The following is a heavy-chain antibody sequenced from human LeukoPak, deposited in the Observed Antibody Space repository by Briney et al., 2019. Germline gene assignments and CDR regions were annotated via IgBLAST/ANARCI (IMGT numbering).Heavy chain of an antibody. Sequence: SETLSLTCTVPGGSISSYYWSWIRQPPGKGLEWIGYIYYSGSTNNNPSLKSRVTISVDKSKNQFSLKLSSVTAADTAVYYCAKESNSSDNWYFDLWGRGTLVTVSS. CDR1: GGSISSYY. CDR3: AKESNSSDNWYFDL. J-gene: IGHJ2*01. D-gene: IGHD2/OR15-2a*01. CDR2: IYYSGST. V-gene: IGHV4-59*01.